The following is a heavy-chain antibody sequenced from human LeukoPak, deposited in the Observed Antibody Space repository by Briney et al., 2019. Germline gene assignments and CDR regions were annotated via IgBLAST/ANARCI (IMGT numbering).Heavy chain of an antibody. CDR3: ARHEDYDFLFDY. CDR1: GGSISSGSYY. CDR2: IYTSGST. Sequence: SETLSLTCTVSGGSISSGSYYWSWIRQPAGKGLEWIGRIYTSGSTNYNPSLKSRVTISVDTSKNQFSLKLSSVTAADTAVYYCARHEDYDFLFDYWGQGTLVTVSS. D-gene: IGHD3-3*01. V-gene: IGHV4-61*02. J-gene: IGHJ4*02.